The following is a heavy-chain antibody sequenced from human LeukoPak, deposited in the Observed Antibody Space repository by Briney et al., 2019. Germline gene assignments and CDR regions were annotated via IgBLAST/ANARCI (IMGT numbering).Heavy chain of an antibody. V-gene: IGHV3-53*01. CDR1: GFTFSKYA. Sequence: PGGSLRLSCAGSGFTFSKYAMTWVRQAPGKGLEWVSIIYSGGKTYYADSVKGRFTISRDNSKNTVFLQMNSLRAEDTAVYYCARDLPFDCWGQGTPVTVSS. J-gene: IGHJ4*02. CDR2: IYSGGKT. CDR3: ARDLPFDC.